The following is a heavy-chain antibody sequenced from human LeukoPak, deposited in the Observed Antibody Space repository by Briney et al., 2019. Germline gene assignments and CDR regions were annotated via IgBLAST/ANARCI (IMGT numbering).Heavy chain of an antibody. D-gene: IGHD6-19*01. V-gene: IGHV1-18*01. CDR2: ISAYNGNT. CDR3: ARDPQWLGFDY. CDR1: GGTFSSYA. J-gene: IGHJ4*02. Sequence: ASVKVSCKASGGTFSSYAISWVRQAPGQGLEWMGWISAYNGNTNYAQKLQGRVTMTTDTSTSTAYMELRSLRSDDTAVYYCARDPQWLGFDYWGQGTLVTVSS.